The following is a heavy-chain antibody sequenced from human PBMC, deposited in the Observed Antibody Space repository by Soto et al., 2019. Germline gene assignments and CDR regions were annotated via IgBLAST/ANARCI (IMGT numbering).Heavy chain of an antibody. Sequence: SETLSLTCTVSGGSIVSYYWSWIRQPPGKGLEWIGYIYYSGSTNYNPSLKSRVTISVDTSKNQFSLKLSSVTAADTAVYYCARDSYYDSSGYGWFDPWGQGTLVTVSS. D-gene: IGHD3-22*01. CDR3: ARDSYYDSSGYGWFDP. CDR1: GGSIVSYY. CDR2: IYYSGST. J-gene: IGHJ5*02. V-gene: IGHV4-59*01.